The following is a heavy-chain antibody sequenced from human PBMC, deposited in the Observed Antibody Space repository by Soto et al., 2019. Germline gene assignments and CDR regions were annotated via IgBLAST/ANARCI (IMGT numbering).Heavy chain of an antibody. CDR3: AKDPLAQGSGWDSDY. Sequence: EMQLLESGGGLVQPGGSLRLSCAASGFSFSNYAMSWVRQAPGKGLEWVSAISCNGGTTYYAGSVRGRFTISRDNSKNTLYLQMNSLRAEDTALYYCAKDPLAQGSGWDSDYWGQGTLVTISS. D-gene: IGHD6-19*01. CDR2: ISCNGGTT. V-gene: IGHV3-23*01. CDR1: GFSFSNYA. J-gene: IGHJ1*01.